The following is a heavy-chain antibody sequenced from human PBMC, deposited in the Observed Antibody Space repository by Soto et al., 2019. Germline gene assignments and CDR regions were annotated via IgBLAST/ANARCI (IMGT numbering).Heavy chain of an antibody. J-gene: IGHJ5*02. CDR2: ISGSGGST. CDR3: APRLGGYQLLTQRDWFDP. CDR1: GFTFSSYA. D-gene: IGHD2-2*01. V-gene: IGHV3-23*01. Sequence: GGSLRLSCAASGFTFSSYAMSWVRQAPGKGLEWVSAISGSGGSTYYADSVKGRFTISRDNSKNTLYLQMNSLRAEDTAVYYCAPRLGGYQLLTQRDWFDPWGQGTLVTVS.